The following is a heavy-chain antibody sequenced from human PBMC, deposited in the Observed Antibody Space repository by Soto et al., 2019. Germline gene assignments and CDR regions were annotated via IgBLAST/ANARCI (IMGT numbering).Heavy chain of an antibody. CDR3: ARSSYSSSWYRAEYFKH. Sequence: SETLSLTCAVYGGSFSGYYWSWIRQPPGKGLEWIGEINHSGSTNYNPSLKSRVTISVDTSKNQFSLKLSSVTAADTAVYYCARSSYSSSWYRAEYFKHWGQGTLVTVSS. CDR1: GGSFSGYY. CDR2: INHSGST. J-gene: IGHJ1*01. V-gene: IGHV4-34*01. D-gene: IGHD6-13*01.